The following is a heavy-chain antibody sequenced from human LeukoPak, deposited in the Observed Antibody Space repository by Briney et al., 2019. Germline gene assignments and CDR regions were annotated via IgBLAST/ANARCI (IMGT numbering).Heavy chain of an antibody. J-gene: IGHJ5*02. Sequence: SETLSLTRTVSGGSISSGDYYWSWIRQPPGKGLEWIAYMYYSGSTYYNPSLKSRVTMSADTSKNQLSLKLSSVTAAGTAVYYCARPYYYDSRIDPWGQGILVTVSS. V-gene: IGHV4-30-4*01. CDR1: GGSISSGDYY. CDR2: MYYSGST. CDR3: ARPYYYDSRIDP. D-gene: IGHD3-22*01.